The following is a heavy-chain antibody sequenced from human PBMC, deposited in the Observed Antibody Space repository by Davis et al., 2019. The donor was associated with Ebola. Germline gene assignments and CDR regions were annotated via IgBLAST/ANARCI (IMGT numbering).Heavy chain of an antibody. J-gene: IGHJ4*02. Sequence: GEALKTPCAAPGFTFSDHYMDRVRQAPGKGLEWVGRIRSKGNSYATAYAASVKGRFTISRDDSKNTAYLQMNSLKTEDTAVYYCTATLYSSGRKGLDYWGQGTLVTVSS. V-gene: IGHV3-73*01. CDR1: GFTFSDHY. D-gene: IGHD6-19*01. CDR3: TATLYSSGRKGLDY. CDR2: IRSKGNSYAT.